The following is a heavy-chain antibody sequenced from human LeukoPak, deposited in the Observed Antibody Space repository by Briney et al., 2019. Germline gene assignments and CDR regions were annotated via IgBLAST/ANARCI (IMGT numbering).Heavy chain of an antibody. Sequence: GVSVKVSCKASGYTFTSYYMHWVRQAPGQGLEWMGIINPSGGSTSYAQKFQGRVTMTRDTSTSTVYMELSSLRSEDTAVYYCARDLLYYYGSGSYYNVMSAEGYYYMDVWGKGTTVTISS. CDR2: INPSGGST. D-gene: IGHD3-10*01. V-gene: IGHV1-46*01. J-gene: IGHJ6*03. CDR1: GYTFTSYY. CDR3: ARDLLYYYGSGSYYNVMSAEGYYYMDV.